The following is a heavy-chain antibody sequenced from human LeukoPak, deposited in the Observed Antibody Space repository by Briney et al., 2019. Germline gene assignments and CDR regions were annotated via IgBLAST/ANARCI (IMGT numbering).Heavy chain of an antibody. J-gene: IGHJ4*02. CDR2: ISTGGGAT. Sequence: GGSLRLSCAASGFTFSSFGMSWVRQAPGKGLERVSAISTGGGATYYADSVKGRSTISRDNAKNSLYLQMNSLRAEDTALYYCAKGNSYYYDSSGYYYLDYWGQGTLVTVSS. CDR3: AKGNSYYYDSSGYYYLDY. CDR1: GFTFSSFG. D-gene: IGHD3-22*01. V-gene: IGHV3-23*01.